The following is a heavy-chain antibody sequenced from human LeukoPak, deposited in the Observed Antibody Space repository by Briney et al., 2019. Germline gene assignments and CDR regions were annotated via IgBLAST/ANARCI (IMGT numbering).Heavy chain of an antibody. V-gene: IGHV4-59*12. D-gene: IGHD3-3*01. CDR1: GGSISSYY. J-gene: IGHJ6*03. CDR2: IYYSGST. CDR3: ARMDFWSGYPDYYYYYYMDV. Sequence: PSETLSFTCTVSGGSISSYYWSWIRQPPGKGLEWIGYIYYSGSTNYNPSLKSRVTMSVDTSKNQFSLKLSSVTAADTAVYYCARMDFWSGYPDYYYYYYMDVWGKGTTVTVSS.